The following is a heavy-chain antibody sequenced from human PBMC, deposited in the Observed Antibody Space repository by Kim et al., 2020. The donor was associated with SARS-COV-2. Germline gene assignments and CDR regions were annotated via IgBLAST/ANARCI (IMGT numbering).Heavy chain of an antibody. J-gene: IGHJ4*02. V-gene: IGHV3-15*01. CDR2: IKSKTDGGTT. CDR1: GFTFSNAW. Sequence: VGSLRLSCAASGFTFSNAWMSWVRQAPGKGLEWVGRIKSKTDGGTTDYAAPVKGRFTNSRDDSKNTLYLQMNSLKTEDTAVYYCTTDQWFLEWLPFDYWGQGTLVTVSS. CDR3: TTDQWFLEWLPFDY. D-gene: IGHD3-3*01.